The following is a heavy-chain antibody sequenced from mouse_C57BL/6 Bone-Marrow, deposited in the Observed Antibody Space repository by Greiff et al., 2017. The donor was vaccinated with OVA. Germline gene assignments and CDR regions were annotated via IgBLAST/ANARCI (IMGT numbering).Heavy chain of an antibody. CDR2: IDPEDGDT. CDR3: TTEIYYGNLYAMDY. J-gene: IGHJ4*01. CDR1: GFNIKDYY. D-gene: IGHD2-1*01. V-gene: IGHV14-1*01. Sequence: VQLQQSGAELVRPGASVKLSCTASGFNIKDYYMHWVKQRPEQGLEWIGRIDPEDGDTEYAPKFQGKATMTADTSSNTAYLQLCSLTSEDTAVYYCTTEIYYGNLYAMDYWGQGTSVTVSS.